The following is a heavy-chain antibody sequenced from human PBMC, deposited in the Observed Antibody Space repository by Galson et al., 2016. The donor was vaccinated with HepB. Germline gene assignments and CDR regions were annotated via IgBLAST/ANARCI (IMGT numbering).Heavy chain of an antibody. J-gene: IGHJ4*02. D-gene: IGHD6-13*01. CDR2: VKSRLDGGTT. CDR1: GFTFSHAW. Sequence: SLRLSCAASGFTFSHAWMSWVRQAPGKGLEWVGRVKSRLDGGTTDYAAPVKDRFTISRDDSKNTLYLQMNRLRIEDTAVYYCSPPPTGQQPYYFDYWGQGTLVTASS. V-gene: IGHV3-15*01. CDR3: SPPPTGQQPYYFDY.